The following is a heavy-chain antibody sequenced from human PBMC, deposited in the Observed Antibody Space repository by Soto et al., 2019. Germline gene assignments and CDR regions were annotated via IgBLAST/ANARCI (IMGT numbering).Heavy chain of an antibody. D-gene: IGHD5-12*01. CDR1: GFTFSSYA. J-gene: IGHJ4*02. CDR3: ARDGGYDYNGGFDY. CDR2: ISYDGSNK. Sequence: QVQLVESGGGVVQPGRSLRLSCAASGFTFSSYAMHWVRQAPGKGLEWVAVISYDGSNKYYADSVKGRFTISRDNSKNTLYLQMNSLRAEDTAVYYCARDGGYDYNGGFDYWGQGTLVTVSS. V-gene: IGHV3-30-3*01.